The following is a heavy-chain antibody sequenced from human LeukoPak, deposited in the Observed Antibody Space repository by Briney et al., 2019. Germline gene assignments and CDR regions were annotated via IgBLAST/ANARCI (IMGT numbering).Heavy chain of an antibody. CDR3: ARDFLSYDSSGFRDYYYMDV. CDR2: ISSSGSTI. Sequence: GGSLRLSCAASGFTFSDYYMSWIRQAPGKGLEWVSYISSSGSTIYYADSVKGRFTISRDNAKNSLYLQMNSLRAEDTAVYYCARDFLSYDSSGFRDYYYMDVWGKGTTVTVSS. CDR1: GFTFSDYY. D-gene: IGHD3-22*01. V-gene: IGHV3-11*01. J-gene: IGHJ6*03.